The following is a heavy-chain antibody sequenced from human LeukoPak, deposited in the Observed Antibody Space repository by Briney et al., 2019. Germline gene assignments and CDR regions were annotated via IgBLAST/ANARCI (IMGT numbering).Heavy chain of an antibody. Sequence: GGSLRLSCAASGFTFSSYGMSWVRQAPGKGLEWVSLISGSGSSTYYADSVKGRFTISRDNSKNTLHLQMNSLRAEDTAVYHCANGWSPDYWGRGTLVTVSS. J-gene: IGHJ4*02. CDR3: ANGWSPDY. CDR2: ISGSGSST. CDR1: GFTFSSYG. V-gene: IGHV3-23*01. D-gene: IGHD2-15*01.